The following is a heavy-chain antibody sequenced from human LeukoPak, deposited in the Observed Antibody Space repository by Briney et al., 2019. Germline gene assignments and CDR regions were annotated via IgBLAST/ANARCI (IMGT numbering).Heavy chain of an antibody. V-gene: IGHV3-7*01. D-gene: IGHD3-22*01. J-gene: IGHJ3*02. CDR3: ARSDSHDAFDI. CDR1: GFTFSSYW. Sequence: GGSLRLSCAASGFTFSSYWMIWVRQAPGKGLEWVAKIKQGGSEKYYVDSVKGRFTISRDNAKNSLYLQMNSLRAEDTAVYYCARSDSHDAFDIWGQGTMVTVSS. CDR2: IKQGGSEK.